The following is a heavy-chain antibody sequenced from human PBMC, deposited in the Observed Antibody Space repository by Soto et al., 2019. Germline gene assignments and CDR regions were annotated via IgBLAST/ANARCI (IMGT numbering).Heavy chain of an antibody. J-gene: IGHJ6*02. D-gene: IGHD2-15*01. CDR2: IIPIFGTA. CDR3: ASGGSNRNSLGYYYYGMDV. V-gene: IGHV1-69*13. CDR1: GGTFSSYA. Sequence: ASVKVSCKASGGTFSSYAISWVRQAPGQGLEWMGGIIPIFGTANYAQKFQGRVAITADESTSTAYMELSSLRSEDTAVYYCASGGSNRNSLGYYYYGMDVWGQGTTVTVSS.